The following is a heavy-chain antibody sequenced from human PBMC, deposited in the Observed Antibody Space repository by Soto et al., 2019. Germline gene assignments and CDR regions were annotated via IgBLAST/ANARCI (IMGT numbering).Heavy chain of an antibody. V-gene: IGHV1-18*01. CDR3: ARAGRQLWPGVVPSGV. J-gene: IGHJ6*02. CDR1: GYTFTSYG. Sequence: ASVKVSCKASGYTFTSYGISWVRQAPGQGLEWMGWISAYNGNTNYAQKLQGRVTMTTDTSTSTAYMELRSLRSDDTAVYYCARAGRQLWPGVVPSGVWGQGTTVTVSS. D-gene: IGHD5-18*01. CDR2: ISAYNGNT.